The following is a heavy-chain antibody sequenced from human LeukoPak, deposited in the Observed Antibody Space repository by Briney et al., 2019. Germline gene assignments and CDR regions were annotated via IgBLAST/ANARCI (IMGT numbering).Heavy chain of an antibody. CDR1: GFTFSSYG. Sequence: GGSLRLSCAASGFTFSSYGMHWVRQAPGKGLEWVAVISYDGSNKYYADSVKGRFTISRDNSKNTLYLQMNSLRAEDTAVYYCAGDYGDYAANGYWGQGTLVTVSS. D-gene: IGHD4-17*01. V-gene: IGHV3-30*03. CDR2: ISYDGSNK. J-gene: IGHJ4*02. CDR3: AGDYGDYAANGY.